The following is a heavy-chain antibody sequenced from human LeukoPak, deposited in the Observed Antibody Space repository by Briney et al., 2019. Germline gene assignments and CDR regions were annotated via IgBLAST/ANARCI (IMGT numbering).Heavy chain of an antibody. Sequence: GESLRLSCAASGFSFGSYGLSWVRQAPGKGPQWVSYISGNGGTTHYADSVEGRFTISRDNAKNSPYLQMSSLRAEDTAVYYCARDLDSGNYFFAYWGQGTPVTVSS. D-gene: IGHD3-22*01. J-gene: IGHJ4*02. CDR2: ISGNGGTT. V-gene: IGHV3-48*04. CDR1: GFSFGSYG. CDR3: ARDLDSGNYFFAY.